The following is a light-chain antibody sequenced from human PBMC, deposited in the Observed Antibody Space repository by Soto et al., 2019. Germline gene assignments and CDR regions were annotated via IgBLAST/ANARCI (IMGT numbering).Light chain of an antibody. J-gene: IGKJ5*01. CDR1: QAISRW. Sequence: DIQMTQSPSSVSATVGDRVTITCRASQAISRWLAWYHLKPGKAPKLLMNAVSTLQSGVPSRFSGSGSGTNFTLTISSLQPEDFGSYYCQQANSFPITFGQGTRL. CDR2: AVS. CDR3: QQANSFPIT. V-gene: IGKV1-12*01.